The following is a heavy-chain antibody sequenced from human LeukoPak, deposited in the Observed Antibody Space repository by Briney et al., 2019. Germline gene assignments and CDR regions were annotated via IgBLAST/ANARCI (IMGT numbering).Heavy chain of an antibody. CDR1: GFTFDDYA. J-gene: IGHJ4*02. Sequence: GGTLRLSCAASGFTFDDYAMHWVRQAPGKGLEWVSDITWNSDSVDYADSVKGRFTISRDNAKNSLYLQMNSLRAEDTALYYCGKSSGSTYYYSLVDYWGQGTLVTASS. D-gene: IGHD3-22*01. V-gene: IGHV3-9*01. CDR3: GKSSGSTYYYSLVDY. CDR2: ITWNSDSV.